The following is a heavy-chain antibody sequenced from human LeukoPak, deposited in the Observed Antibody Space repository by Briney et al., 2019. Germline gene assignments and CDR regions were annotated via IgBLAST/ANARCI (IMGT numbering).Heavy chain of an antibody. J-gene: IGHJ6*02. V-gene: IGHV3-66*01. CDR3: SRGGRSSSSSGTTYYHYGLDV. CDR2: IFSGGNT. Sequence: PGGSLRLSCAASGFTVISNYMTWVRQAPGKGLEWVSVIFSGGNTDYAYSVKGRFTVSRDNSKNTLYLHMNSLRAEDTAVYYCSRGGRSSSSSGTTYYHYGLDVWGQGTTVTVSS. D-gene: IGHD6-6*01. CDR1: GFTVISNY.